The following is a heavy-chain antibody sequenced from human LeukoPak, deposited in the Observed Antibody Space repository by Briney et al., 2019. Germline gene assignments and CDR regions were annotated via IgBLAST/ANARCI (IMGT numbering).Heavy chain of an antibody. V-gene: IGHV1-46*01. CDR2: INPSGGST. CDR3: TTGMANDYAGNDY. CDR1: GYTFTSYY. Sequence: ASVKVSCKASGYTFTSYYMHWVRQAPGQGLEWMGIINPSGGSTSYAQNFQGRVTMTEDTSTDTAYMELSSLTFDDTAVYYCTTGMANDYAGNDYWGQGTLVTVSS. J-gene: IGHJ4*02. D-gene: IGHD4-17*01.